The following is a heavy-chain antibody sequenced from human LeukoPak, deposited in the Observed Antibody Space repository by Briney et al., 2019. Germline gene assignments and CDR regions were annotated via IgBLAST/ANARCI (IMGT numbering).Heavy chain of an antibody. J-gene: IGHJ5*02. D-gene: IGHD6-13*01. CDR1: GYTFTSYY. V-gene: IGHV1-46*01. CDR3: ARPPGIAAAWFDP. CDR2: INPSGGST. Sequence: ASVKASCKASGYTFTSYYMHWVRQAPGQGLEWMGIINPSGGSTSYAQKFQGRVTMTRDMSTSTVYMELSSLGSEDTAVYYCARPPGIAAAWFDPWGQGTLVTVSS.